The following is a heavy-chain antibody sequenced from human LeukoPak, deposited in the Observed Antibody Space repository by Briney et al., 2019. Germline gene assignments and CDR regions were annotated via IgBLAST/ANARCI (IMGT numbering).Heavy chain of an antibody. CDR1: GFTFSSYA. J-gene: IGHJ4*02. D-gene: IGHD6-19*01. CDR2: ISNDGTNK. CDR3: GRDQGGSIGWYGDY. V-gene: IGHV3-30*04. Sequence: SGGSLRLSCAASGFTFSSYAMDWVRQAPGKGLEWVAFISNDGTNKYYADSVKGRFTISRDNSKNTLYLQINSLRAEDTAVYYCGRDQGGSIGWYGDYWGQGTLVTVSS.